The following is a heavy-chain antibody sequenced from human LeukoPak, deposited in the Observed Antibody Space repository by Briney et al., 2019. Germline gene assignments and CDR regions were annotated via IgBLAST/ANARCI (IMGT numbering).Heavy chain of an antibody. CDR2: IRSKANSYAT. V-gene: IGHV3-73*01. CDR1: GLTFSGSA. CDR3: PRENTTRTAAAGKTSYYYSYGMAV. D-gene: IGHD6-13*01. J-gene: IGHJ6*02. Sequence: PRRSLSPARAAFGLTFSGSAMESVRHASGKWLEWVGWIRSKANSYATAYAASVKGRFTTSRDDAKNSEYLQMNSLTTEGSAVYSCPRENTTRTAAAGKTSYYYSYGMAVGGQGTTVTVSS.